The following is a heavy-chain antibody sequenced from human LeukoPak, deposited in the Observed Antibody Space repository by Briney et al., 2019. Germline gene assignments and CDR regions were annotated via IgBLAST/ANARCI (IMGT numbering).Heavy chain of an antibody. CDR1: GVSFSGYY. J-gene: IGHJ6*03. Sequence: SETLSLTCAVYGVSFSGYYWSWIRQPPGKGLEWIGEINHSGSTNYNPSLKSRVTISVDTSKNQFSLKLSSVTAADTAVYYCARGRLWCSSTSCYSNYYYCYYMDVWGKGTTVTVSS. CDR2: INHSGST. D-gene: IGHD2-2*01. V-gene: IGHV4-34*01. CDR3: ARGRLWCSSTSCYSNYYYCYYMDV.